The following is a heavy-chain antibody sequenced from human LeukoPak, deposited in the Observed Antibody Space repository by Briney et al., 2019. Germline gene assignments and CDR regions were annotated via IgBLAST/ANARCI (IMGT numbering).Heavy chain of an antibody. V-gene: IGHV3-23*01. CDR3: ARGSTVWGYEYFPH. Sequence: HPGGSLRLSCAASGFIFSSYGMSWVRQAPGKGLEWVSAISGGGDNTYYTDSVRGRFTISRDNSKDTLYLQIYSLRDEDTAVYYCARGSTVWGYEYFPHWGQGTLVTVSS. D-gene: IGHD2-21*01. CDR1: GFIFSSYG. CDR2: ISGGGDNT. J-gene: IGHJ1*01.